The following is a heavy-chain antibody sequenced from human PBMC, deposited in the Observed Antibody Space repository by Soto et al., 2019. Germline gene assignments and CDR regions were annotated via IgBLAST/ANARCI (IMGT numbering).Heavy chain of an antibody. CDR3: ARSSSVRGGNSPLDY. CDR2: IYYSGST. V-gene: IGHV4-31*03. Sequence: QVQLQESGPGLVKPSQTLSLTCTVSRGSISSGGNYWSWIRQRPGKGLEWIGYIYYSGSTYYNPSLKSRLTISVDTSKNQFSLKLSSVTASDTAVYYCARSSSVRGGNSPLDYWGQGTLVTVSS. CDR1: RGSISSGGNY. J-gene: IGHJ4*02. D-gene: IGHD2-21*02.